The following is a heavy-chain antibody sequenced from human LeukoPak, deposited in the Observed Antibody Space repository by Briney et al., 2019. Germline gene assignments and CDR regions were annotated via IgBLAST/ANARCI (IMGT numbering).Heavy chain of an antibody. J-gene: IGHJ5*02. Sequence: SETLSLTCTVSGGSIRSTSYYWGWIRQPPGKGLEWIGSISYSGSTNYNPSLKSRVTISVDTSKNQFSLKLSSVTAADTAVYYCARHGIYYGLGSSYGLPNWFDPWGQGTLVTVSS. CDR1: GGSIRSTSYY. D-gene: IGHD3-10*01. CDR2: ISYSGST. V-gene: IGHV4-39*01. CDR3: ARHGIYYGLGSSYGLPNWFDP.